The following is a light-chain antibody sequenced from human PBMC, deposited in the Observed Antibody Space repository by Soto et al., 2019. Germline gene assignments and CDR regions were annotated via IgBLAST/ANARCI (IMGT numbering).Light chain of an antibody. CDR1: QSISSY. CDR3: QQSYSNPPWT. Sequence: DIQMTQSPSSLSASVGDRVTIACRASQSISSYLNWYQQKPGKAPKLLIYGVSSLPSGVPSRFSGSGSKTDFTLTISSLQPEDFATYFCQQSYSNPPWTFGQGTKLDIK. J-gene: IGKJ1*01. CDR2: GVS. V-gene: IGKV1-39*01.